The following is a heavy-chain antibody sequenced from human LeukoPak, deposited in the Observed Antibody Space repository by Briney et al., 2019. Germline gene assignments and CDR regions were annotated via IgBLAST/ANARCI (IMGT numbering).Heavy chain of an antibody. CDR2: IIPIFGTA. V-gene: IGHV1-69*05. CDR3: ARGLFENSSSPTFDY. D-gene: IGHD6-6*01. J-gene: IGHJ4*02. Sequence: SVKVSCKASGGTFSSYAISWVRQAPGQGLEWMGGIIPIFGTANYAQKFHGRVTITTDESTSTAYMELSSLRSEDTAVYYCARGLFENSSSPTFDYWGQGTLVTVSS. CDR1: GGTFSSYA.